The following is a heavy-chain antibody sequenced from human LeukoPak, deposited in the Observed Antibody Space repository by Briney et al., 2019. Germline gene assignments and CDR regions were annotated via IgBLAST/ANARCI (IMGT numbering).Heavy chain of an antibody. CDR1: GYTFTNYY. D-gene: IGHD5-18*01. CDR3: ARGFSLTDTSMVF. V-gene: IGHV1-46*01. J-gene: IGHJ4*02. CDR2: IDPSSDSA. Sequence: GASVKVSCKTSGYTFTNYYVHWVRQAPGQGLEWMGIIDPSSDSASYAQKFQDRVTMTRDTSTRTVYMELSSLRSEDTALYYCARGFSLTDTSMVFWGQGTLVTVSS.